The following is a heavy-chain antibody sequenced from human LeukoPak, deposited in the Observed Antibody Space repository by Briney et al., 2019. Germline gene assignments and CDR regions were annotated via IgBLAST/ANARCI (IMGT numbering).Heavy chain of an antibody. V-gene: IGHV6-1*01. CDR1: GDSVSSNSAA. D-gene: IGHD6-19*01. J-gene: IGHJ4*02. Sequence: SQTLSLTCAISGDSVSSNSAAWNWIRQSPSRGLEWLGRTYYRSTWYNDYAVSVKSRITINPDTSKNQFSLQLNSVTPEDTAVYYCARALRYSSGWALDFWGQGTLVTVSS. CDR2: TYYRSTWYN. CDR3: ARALRYSSGWALDF.